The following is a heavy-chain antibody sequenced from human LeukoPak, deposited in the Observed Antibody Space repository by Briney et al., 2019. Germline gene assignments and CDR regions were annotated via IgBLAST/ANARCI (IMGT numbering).Heavy chain of an antibody. CDR1: GGSISRSSYY. V-gene: IGHV4-39*01. CDR3: ATQDLEIIAHENPFDY. J-gene: IGHJ4*02. D-gene: IGHD1-14*01. Sequence: PSETLSLTCTVSGGSISRSSYYWGWIRQPPGKGLEWIGSIYYSGSTYYNPSLKSRVTISVDTSKNQFSLKLSSVTAADTAVYYCATQDLEIIAHENPFDYWVQGTLVTVSS. CDR2: IYYSGST.